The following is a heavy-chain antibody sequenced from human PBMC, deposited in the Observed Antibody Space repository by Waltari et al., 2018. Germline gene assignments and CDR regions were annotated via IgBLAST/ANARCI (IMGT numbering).Heavy chain of an antibody. CDR2: ISYDGSNK. D-gene: IGHD6-19*01. CDR3: AKDIVLGKWLAAFDI. J-gene: IGHJ3*02. V-gene: IGHV3-30*18. Sequence: QVQLVESGGGVVQPGRSLRLSCAASGFTFSSYGMHWVRQAPGKGLEWVAVISYDGSNKYYADSVKGRFTISRDNSKNTLYLQMNSLRAEDTALYYCAKDIVLGKWLAAFDIWGQGTMVTVSS. CDR1: GFTFSSYG.